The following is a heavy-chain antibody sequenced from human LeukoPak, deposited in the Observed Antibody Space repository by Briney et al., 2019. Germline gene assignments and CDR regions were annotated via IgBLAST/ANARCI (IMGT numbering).Heavy chain of an antibody. CDR1: GLTVSSNY. CDR2: IYSGGST. Sequence: GGSLRLSCAASGLTVSSNYMNWVRQAPGKGLEWVSVIYSGGSTYYADSVKGRFTISRDNSKNTLYLQMNSLRAEDTAVYYCAKDRGLTMVRGTYYFDYWGQGTLVTVSS. CDR3: AKDRGLTMVRGTYYFDY. D-gene: IGHD3-10*01. V-gene: IGHV3-66*01. J-gene: IGHJ4*02.